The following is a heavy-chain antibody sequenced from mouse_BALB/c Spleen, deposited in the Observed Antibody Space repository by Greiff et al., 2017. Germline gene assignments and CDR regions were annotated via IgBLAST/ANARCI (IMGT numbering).Heavy chain of an antibody. CDR1: GYSFTSYW. CDR2: IHPSASET. CDR3: AIPFDGYYDHYWYFDV. J-gene: IGHJ1*01. V-gene: IGHV1-74*01. D-gene: IGHD2-3*01. Sequence: VQLQQPGAELVRPGASVKLSCKASGYSFTSYWMNWVKQRPGQGLEWIGMIHPSASETRLNQKFKDKATLTVDKSSSTAYMQLSSPTSEDSAVYYCAIPFDGYYDHYWYFDVWGAGTTVTVSS.